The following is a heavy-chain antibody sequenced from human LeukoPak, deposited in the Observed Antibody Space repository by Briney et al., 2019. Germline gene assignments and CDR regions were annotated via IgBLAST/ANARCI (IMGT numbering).Heavy chain of an antibody. Sequence: SQTLSLTCTVSGGSISSGGYYWSWIRQHPGKGLEWIGYIYYSGSTYYNPSLKSRVTISVDTSKNQFSLKLSSVTAADTAVYYCARAYLWFGGLSKPPYFDYWGQGTLVTVSS. J-gene: IGHJ4*02. CDR3: ARAYLWFGGLSKPPYFDY. V-gene: IGHV4-31*03. CDR2: IYYSGST. D-gene: IGHD3-10*01. CDR1: GGSISSGGYY.